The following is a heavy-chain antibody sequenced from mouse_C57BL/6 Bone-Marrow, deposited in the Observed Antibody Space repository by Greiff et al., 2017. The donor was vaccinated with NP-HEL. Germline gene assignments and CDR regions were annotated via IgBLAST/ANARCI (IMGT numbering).Heavy chain of an antibody. Sequence: EVMLVESGGDLVKPGGSLKLSCAASGFTFSSYGMSWVRQTPDKRLEWVATISSGGSYTYYPDSVKGRFTISRDNAKNTLYLQMSSLKSEDTAMYYCARPYDYGGDYFDYWGQGTTLTVSS. J-gene: IGHJ2*01. D-gene: IGHD2-4*01. V-gene: IGHV5-6*02. CDR2: ISSGGSYT. CDR1: GFTFSSYG. CDR3: ARPYDYGGDYFDY.